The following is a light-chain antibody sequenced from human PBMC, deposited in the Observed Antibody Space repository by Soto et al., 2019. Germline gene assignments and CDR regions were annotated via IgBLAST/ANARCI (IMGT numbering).Light chain of an antibody. CDR3: QQSYSTPIT. CDR1: QSISSY. CDR2: AAS. Sequence: DIQMTQSPASVSASVGAGSTITSRASQSISSYLNWYQQKLGKAPKLLIYAASSLQSGVPSRFSGSGSGTDFTLTISSLQPEDFATYYCQQSYSTPITFGQGKRLEIK. V-gene: IGKV1-39*01. J-gene: IGKJ5*01.